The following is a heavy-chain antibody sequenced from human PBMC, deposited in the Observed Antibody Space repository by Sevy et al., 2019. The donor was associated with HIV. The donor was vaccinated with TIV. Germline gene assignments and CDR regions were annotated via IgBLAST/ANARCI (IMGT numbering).Heavy chain of an antibody. J-gene: IGHJ3*02. Sequence: GGSLRLSCAASGFTFSSYWMSWVRQAPGKGLEWVANIKQDGSEKYYVDSVKGRFTISRDNAKNSLYLQMNSLRAEETAVYYCATSSIVVVVAATRRDAFDIWGQGTMVTVSS. V-gene: IGHV3-7*03. D-gene: IGHD2-15*01. CDR3: ATSSIVVVVAATRRDAFDI. CDR1: GFTFSSYW. CDR2: IKQDGSEK.